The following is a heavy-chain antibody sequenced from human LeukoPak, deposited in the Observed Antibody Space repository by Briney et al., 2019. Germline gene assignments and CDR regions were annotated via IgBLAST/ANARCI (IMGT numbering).Heavy chain of an antibody. CDR3: ARVHSSGWYNWFDP. CDR2: IYYSGST. D-gene: IGHD6-19*01. V-gene: IGHV4-59*01. J-gene: IGHJ5*02. Sequence: PSETLSLTCTVSGGSISSYYWSWIRQPPGKGLEWIGYIYYSGSTNYNPSLKSRVTISVDTSKNQFSLKLSSATAADTAVYYCARVHSSGWYNWFDPWGQGTLVTVSS. CDR1: GGSISSYY.